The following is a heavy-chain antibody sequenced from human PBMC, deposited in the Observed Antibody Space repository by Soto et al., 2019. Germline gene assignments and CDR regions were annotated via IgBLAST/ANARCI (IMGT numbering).Heavy chain of an antibody. V-gene: IGHV1-58*01. CDR3: AVYGDYGDGSYWYFAL. CDR1: GFTFTSSA. CDR2: IVVGSGNT. J-gene: IGHJ2*01. Sequence: QMQLVQSGPEVKKPGTSVKVSCKASGFTFTSSAVQWVRQARGQRLEWIGWIVVGSGNTHYAQKFQERVTLTRDMSTSTAYMELSSLRSEDTAVYYCAVYGDYGDGSYWYFALWGRGTLVTVSS. D-gene: IGHD4-17*01.